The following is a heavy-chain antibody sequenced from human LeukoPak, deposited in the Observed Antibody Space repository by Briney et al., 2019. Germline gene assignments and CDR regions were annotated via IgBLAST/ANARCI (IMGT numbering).Heavy chain of an antibody. Sequence: ASVKVSCKASGYTFTGYYMHWVRQAPGQGLEWMGWINPISCATTYAQNFQASVTITRDTSISTAYMELIRLRSDDTAVYYCAREDIVVVPAAIDYWGQGTLVTVSS. J-gene: IGHJ4*02. CDR3: AREDIVVVPAAIDY. D-gene: IGHD2-2*01. V-gene: IGHV1-2*02. CDR2: INPISCAT. CDR1: GYTFTGYY.